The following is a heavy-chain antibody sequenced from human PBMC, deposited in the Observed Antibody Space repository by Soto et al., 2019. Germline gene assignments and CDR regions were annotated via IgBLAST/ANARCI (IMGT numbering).Heavy chain of an antibody. CDR1: GYSIATGYY. J-gene: IGHJ5*01. CDR3: VRDGVQNSRQFADS. D-gene: IGHD1-26*01. Sequence: SETLSLTCAVSGYSIATGYYWGWIRQAPGKGLEWIASMSQTGSTYYNPSLESRVTISLDTSRNHFSLRLRSVTAADTAVYYCVRDGVQNSRQFADSWGQGTPVTVSS. V-gene: IGHV4-38-2*02. CDR2: MSQTGST.